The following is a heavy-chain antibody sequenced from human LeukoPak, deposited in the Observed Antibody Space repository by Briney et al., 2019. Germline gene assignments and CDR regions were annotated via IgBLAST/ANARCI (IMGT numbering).Heavy chain of an antibody. CDR3: ARETRRFSGYFVY. V-gene: IGHV4-4*07. Sequence: PSETLSLTGIVSGGSISDYYWSWLRQPAGKGLEWIGRIFTSGSTNYNPSLQSRVTISVYQSKNQFSLKLSSVTAADTAIYYCARETRRFSGYFVYWGQGSMVTVSS. CDR1: GGSISDYY. J-gene: IGHJ4*02. CDR2: IFTSGST. D-gene: IGHD1-26*01.